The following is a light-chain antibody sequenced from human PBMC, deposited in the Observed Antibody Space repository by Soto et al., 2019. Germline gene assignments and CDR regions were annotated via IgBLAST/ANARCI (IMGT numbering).Light chain of an antibody. Sequence: DVVMTQSPLSLPVTLRQPASISCRSSQSLAYSDGNTYFNWFQQRQGQSPRRLIYKVSNRHAGVPDRFPGSGSGTDFTLKISRVEAEDVGVYYCLQGTHWPPYTFGQGTKLEIK. V-gene: IGKV2-30*01. J-gene: IGKJ2*01. CDR3: LQGTHWPPYT. CDR1: QSLAYSDGNTY. CDR2: KVS.